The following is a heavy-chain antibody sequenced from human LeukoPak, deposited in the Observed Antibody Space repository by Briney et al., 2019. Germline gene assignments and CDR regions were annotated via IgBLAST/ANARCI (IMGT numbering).Heavy chain of an antibody. CDR3: ARVYRRRQTAGDGVYYFDY. Sequence: SETLSLTCTVSSGSINSTSHFWAWIRRPPGKGLEWIGTIYYTGSTYYNPSLKSRVTISVDTSKNHFSLKLNSVTAADTAVYYCARVYRRRQTAGDGVYYFDYWGQGTLVTVSS. CDR2: IYYTGST. D-gene: IGHD2-8*02. V-gene: IGHV4-39*02. CDR1: SGSINSTSHF. J-gene: IGHJ4*02.